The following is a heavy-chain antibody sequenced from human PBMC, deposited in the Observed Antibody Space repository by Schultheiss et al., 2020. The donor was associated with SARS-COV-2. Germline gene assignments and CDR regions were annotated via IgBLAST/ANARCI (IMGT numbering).Heavy chain of an antibody. CDR2: TYYRSKWYN. CDR1: GDSVSSNSAA. Sequence: SETLSLTCAISGDSVSSNSAAWNWIRQSPSRGLEWLGRTYYRSKWYNDYAVSVKSRITINPDTSKNQFSLKLSSVTAADTAVYYCASYNPGRYDFWSGRPKYYYYYYMDVWGKGTTVTVSS. V-gene: IGHV6-1*01. D-gene: IGHD3-3*01. J-gene: IGHJ6*03. CDR3: ASYNPGRYDFWSGRPKYYYYYYMDV.